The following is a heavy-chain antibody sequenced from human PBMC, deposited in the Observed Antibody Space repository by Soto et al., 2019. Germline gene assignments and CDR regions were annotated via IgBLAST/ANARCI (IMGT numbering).Heavy chain of an antibody. CDR2: IHHSGGT. J-gene: IGHJ6*02. D-gene: IGHD3-10*01. CDR3: ARQGFGPLHGLVDV. CDR1: GGSISIGTDY. Sequence: SETLSLTCDVSGGSISIGTDYWGWIRQPPGKGLEWIGNIHHSGGTNYNPSLKSRVTISVDTSKNQFSLKLTSVTATDTAMYYCARQGFGPLHGLVDVWGQGTTVTVSS. V-gene: IGHV4-39*01.